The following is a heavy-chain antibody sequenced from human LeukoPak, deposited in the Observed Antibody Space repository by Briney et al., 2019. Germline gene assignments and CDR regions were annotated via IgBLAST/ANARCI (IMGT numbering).Heavy chain of an antibody. CDR1: GFTFSSYA. V-gene: IGHV3-23*01. D-gene: IGHD3-22*01. Sequence: AGGSLRLSCAASGFTFSSYAMSWVRQAPGKGLEWVSAISGSGGSTYYADSVKGRFTISRDNSKNTLYLQMNSLRAEDTAVYYCAKLTTMIVVVIIDYWGQGTLVTVSS. J-gene: IGHJ4*02. CDR3: AKLTTMIVVVIIDY. CDR2: ISGSGGST.